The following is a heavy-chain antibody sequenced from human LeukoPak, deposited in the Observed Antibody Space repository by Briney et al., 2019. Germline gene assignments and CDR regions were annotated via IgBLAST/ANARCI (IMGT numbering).Heavy chain of an antibody. D-gene: IGHD5-18*01. V-gene: IGHV5-51*01. CDR2: IYPGDSDT. CDR1: EYSFTSYW. CDR3: ARSVDTAMISHFDY. J-gene: IGHJ4*02. Sequence: GESLQISCKGSEYSFTSYWIGWVRQMPGKGLEWMVIIYPGDSDTRYSPSFQGQVTISADKSITTAYLQWSSLKASDTAIYYCARSVDTAMISHFDYWGQGTLVTVSS.